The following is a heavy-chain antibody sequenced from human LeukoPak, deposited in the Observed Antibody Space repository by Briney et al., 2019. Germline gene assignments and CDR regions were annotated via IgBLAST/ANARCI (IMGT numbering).Heavy chain of an antibody. J-gene: IGHJ4*02. Sequence: PSETLSLTCTVSGGSISSYYWSWIRQPPGKGLEWIGYIYYSGSTNYNPSLKSRVTISVGTSKNQFSLKLSSVTAADTAVYYCARYSYGGPLDYWGQGTLVTVSS. CDR3: ARYSYGGPLDY. D-gene: IGHD5-18*01. V-gene: IGHV4-59*08. CDR2: IYYSGST. CDR1: GGSISSYY.